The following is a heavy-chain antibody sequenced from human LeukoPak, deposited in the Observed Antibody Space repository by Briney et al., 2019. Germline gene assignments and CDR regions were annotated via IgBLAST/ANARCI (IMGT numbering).Heavy chain of an antibody. CDR1: GFSLTNAA. CDR3: TTIPGITVFGVVSDY. V-gene: IGHV3-15*04. CDR2: IESKTDGGTT. J-gene: IGHJ4*02. Sequence: PGGSLRLSCAASGFSLTNAAMSWVRQTPGKGLEWVGRIESKTDGGTTDYAAPVRGRFSISRDESKNTLYLQMNSLKSEDTAVYYCTTIPGITVFGVVSDYWGQGTLVTVSS. D-gene: IGHD3-3*01.